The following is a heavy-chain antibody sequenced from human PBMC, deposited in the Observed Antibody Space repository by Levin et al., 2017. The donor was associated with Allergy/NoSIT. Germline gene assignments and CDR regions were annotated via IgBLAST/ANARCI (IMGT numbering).Heavy chain of an antibody. J-gene: IGHJ4*02. CDR2: NPYDGSNK. D-gene: IGHD6-13*01. Sequence: GESLKISCAASGFTISTYGVHWVRQPPGKGLEWVAGNPYDGSNKYYADSVKGRFPISRENSKNILYLQMTSLGADDAAVFYCAREARGASSWHDFDHWGQGALVTVSS. V-gene: IGHV3-33*01. CDR3: AREARGASSWHDFDH. CDR1: GFTISTYG.